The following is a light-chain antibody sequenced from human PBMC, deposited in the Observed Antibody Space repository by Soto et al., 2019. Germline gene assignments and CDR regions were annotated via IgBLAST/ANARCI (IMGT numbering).Light chain of an antibody. CDR2: GAS. V-gene: IGKV3-20*01. CDR1: QSVSSSH. J-gene: IGKJ4*01. CDR3: QHYGNSLT. Sequence: DIVLTQSPGTLSLSPGESVTLSCRASQSVSSSHLAWYQQKPGQAPRPFIYGASRRATGIPDRFSGSGSGTDFTLTISRLQPEDFAVYSCQHYGNSLTFGGGTKVEIK.